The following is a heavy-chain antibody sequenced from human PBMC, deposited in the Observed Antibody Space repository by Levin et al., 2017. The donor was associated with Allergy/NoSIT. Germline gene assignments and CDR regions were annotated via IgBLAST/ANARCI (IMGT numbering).Heavy chain of an antibody. Sequence: GGSLILSCAASGFTFDDYGMSWVRQAPGKGLEWVSGINWNGGSTGYADSVKGRFTISRDNAKNSLYLQMNSLRAEDTALYYCARVGYFGSTSCSYYFAYWGQGTLVTVSS. CDR3: ARVGYFGSTSCSYYFAY. J-gene: IGHJ4*02. CDR1: GFTFDDYG. D-gene: IGHD2-2*01. V-gene: IGHV3-20*04. CDR2: INWNGGST.